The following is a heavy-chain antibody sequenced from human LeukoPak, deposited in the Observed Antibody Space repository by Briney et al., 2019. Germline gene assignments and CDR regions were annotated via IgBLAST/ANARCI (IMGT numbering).Heavy chain of an antibody. CDR1: GFTFSSYA. Sequence: GRSLRLSCAASGFTFSSYAMHWVRQAPGKGLEWVAVISYDESNKYYADSVKGRFTISRDNSKNTLYLQMNSLRAEDTAVYYCARDDGPIVVVVAASGWNYGMDVWGQGTTVTVSS. CDR2: ISYDESNK. D-gene: IGHD2-15*01. J-gene: IGHJ6*02. V-gene: IGHV3-30-3*01. CDR3: ARDDGPIVVVVAASGWNYGMDV.